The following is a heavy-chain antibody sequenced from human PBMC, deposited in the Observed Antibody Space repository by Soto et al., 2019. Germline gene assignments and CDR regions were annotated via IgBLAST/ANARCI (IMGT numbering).Heavy chain of an antibody. Sequence: QVQLVQSGAEVKKPGASVKVSCKASGYTFTSYGINWVRQAPGQGLEWMGWISAYNGNTNYAQKFQGRVTMTTDTTTSTTHMEMRSLSTDDTAVYYCARELIYGLGSYYWGQGTVVNVSS. CDR3: ARELIYGLGSYY. CDR1: GYTFTSYG. J-gene: IGHJ4*02. CDR2: ISAYNGNT. V-gene: IGHV1-18*01. D-gene: IGHD3-10*01.